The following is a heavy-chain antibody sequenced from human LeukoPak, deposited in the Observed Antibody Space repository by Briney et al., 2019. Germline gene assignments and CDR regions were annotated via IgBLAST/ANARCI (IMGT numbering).Heavy chain of an antibody. CDR2: IYSGGST. CDR1: GFNVNTNY. J-gene: IGHJ4*02. D-gene: IGHD4-17*01. CDR3: ARGDYGDYSPPMGY. V-gene: IGHV3-66*01. Sequence: GGSLRLSCAASGFNVNTNYMSWVRQAPGKGLEWVSVIYSGGSTYSVDSVQGRFTISRDSSKNTLYLQMNSLRAEDTAVYYCARGDYGDYSPPMGYWGQGTLVTVSS.